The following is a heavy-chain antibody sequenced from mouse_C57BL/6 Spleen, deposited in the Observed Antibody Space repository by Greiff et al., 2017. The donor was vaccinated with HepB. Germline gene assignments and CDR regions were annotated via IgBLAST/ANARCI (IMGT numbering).Heavy chain of an antibody. D-gene: IGHD6-2*01. J-gene: IGHJ2*01. CDR1: GYSITSGYY. CDR3: ARGPPSLYFDY. Sequence: ESGPGLVKPSQSLSLTCSVTGYSITSGYYWNWIRQFPGNKLEWMGYISYDGSNNYNPSLKNRISITRDTSKNQFFLKLNSVTTEDTATYYCARGPPSLYFDYWGQGTTLTVSS. CDR2: ISYDGSN. V-gene: IGHV3-6*01.